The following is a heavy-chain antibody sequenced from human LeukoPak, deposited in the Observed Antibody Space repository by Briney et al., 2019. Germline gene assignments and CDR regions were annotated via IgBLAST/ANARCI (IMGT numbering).Heavy chain of an antibody. V-gene: IGHV3-43*02. CDR3: ARSRSGSGWADAFDI. Sequence: PGGSLRLSCAASGFTFDDYAMHWVRQAPGKGLEWVSLIREDGRTTNYVNSVKGRFAISRDNSKKSLYLQINSLRTEDTALYYCARSRSGSGWADAFDIWGQGTMVTVSS. D-gene: IGHD6-19*01. CDR2: IREDGRTT. J-gene: IGHJ3*02. CDR1: GFTFDDYA.